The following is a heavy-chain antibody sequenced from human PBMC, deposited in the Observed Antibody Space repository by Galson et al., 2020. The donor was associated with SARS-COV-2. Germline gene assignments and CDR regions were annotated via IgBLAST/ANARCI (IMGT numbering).Heavy chain of an antibody. CDR1: GGSISSGGYY. CDR2: IYYSGST. Sequence: SETLSLTCTVSGGSISSGGYYWSWIRQHPGKGLEWIGYIYYSGSTYYNPSLKSRVTISVDTSKNQFSLKLSSVTAADTAVYYCARSPRYFDWSPGWFDPWGQGTLVTVSS. CDR3: ARSPRYFDWSPGWFDP. D-gene: IGHD3-9*01. V-gene: IGHV4-31*03. J-gene: IGHJ5*02.